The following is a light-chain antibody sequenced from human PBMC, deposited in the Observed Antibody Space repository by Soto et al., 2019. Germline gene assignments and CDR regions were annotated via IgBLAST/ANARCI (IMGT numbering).Light chain of an antibody. CDR2: DAS. V-gene: IGKV3-11*01. CDR1: QSISSY. J-gene: IGKJ5*01. CDR3: QQRSNSPIT. Sequence: DIVLTQSPGTLSLCPAERATLSSTASQSISSYLAWYQQKPGQAPRLLIYDASNRATGIPARFSGSGSGTDFTLTISRLEPEDFAVYYCQQRSNSPITFGQGTRREIK.